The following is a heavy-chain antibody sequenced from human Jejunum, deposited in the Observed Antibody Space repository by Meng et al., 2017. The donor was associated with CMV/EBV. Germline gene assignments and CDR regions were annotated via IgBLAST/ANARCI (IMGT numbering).Heavy chain of an antibody. D-gene: IGHD6-13*01. V-gene: IGHV4-4*02. CDR1: GCCGSRCDW. J-gene: IGHJ4*02. CDR2: ISYTGST. CDR3: ATYINSPRGYFDY. Sequence: PGSGCCGSRCDWWSWVRQPPGKGAEWIGEISYTGSTKYNPSLKSRVTMSVDKSKNQFSLKLSSVTAADTAVYHCATYINSPRGYFDYWGQGTLVTVSS.